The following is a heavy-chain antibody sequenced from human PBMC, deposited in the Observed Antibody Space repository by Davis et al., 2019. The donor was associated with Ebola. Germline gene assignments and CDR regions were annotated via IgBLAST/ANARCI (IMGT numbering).Heavy chain of an antibody. CDR1: GGSISSYY. CDR2: IYYSGST. J-gene: IGHJ3*02. CDR3: ARWASGSYPPHAFDI. D-gene: IGHD1-26*01. Sequence: PSETLSLTCTVSGGSISSYYWSWIRQPPGKGLEWIGYIYYSGSTNYNPSLKSRVTISVDTSKNQFSLKLSSVTAADTAVYYCARWASGSYPPHAFDIWGQGTMVTVSS. V-gene: IGHV4-59*08.